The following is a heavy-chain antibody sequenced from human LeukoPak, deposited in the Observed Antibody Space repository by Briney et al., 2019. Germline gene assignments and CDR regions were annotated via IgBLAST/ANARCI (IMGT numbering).Heavy chain of an antibody. V-gene: IGHV1-69*05. J-gene: IGHJ6*03. D-gene: IGHD1-20*01. Sequence: ASVKVSCKASGGTFSSYAISWVRQAPGQGLEWMGGIIPIFGTANCAQKFQGRVTITTDESTSTAYMELSSLRSEDTAVYYCASHNWNDGGYYYYYMDVWGKGTTVTVSS. CDR2: IIPIFGTA. CDR1: GGTFSSYA. CDR3: ASHNWNDGGYYYYYMDV.